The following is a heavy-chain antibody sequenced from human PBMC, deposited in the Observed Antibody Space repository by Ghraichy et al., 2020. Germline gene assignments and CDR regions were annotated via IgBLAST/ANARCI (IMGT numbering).Heavy chain of an antibody. CDR2: IIPIFGTA. CDR3: ARDRGWGFLEWQEEDY. J-gene: IGHJ4*02. Sequence: SVKVSCKASGGTFSSYAISWVRQAPGQGLEWMGGIIPIFGTANYAQKFQGRVTITADESTSTAYMELSSLRSEDTAVYYCARDRGWGFLEWQEEDYWGQGTLVTVSS. V-gene: IGHV1-69*13. CDR1: GGTFSSYA. D-gene: IGHD3-3*01.